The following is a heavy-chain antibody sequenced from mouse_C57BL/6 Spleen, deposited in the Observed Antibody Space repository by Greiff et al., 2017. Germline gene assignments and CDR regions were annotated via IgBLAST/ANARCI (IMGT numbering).Heavy chain of an antibody. CDR3: ARTGTTVVATEGFAMDY. CDR2: IYPGDGDT. J-gene: IGHJ4*01. Sequence: QVTLKESGAELVKPGASVKISCKASGYAFSSYWMNWVKQRPGKGLEWIGQIYPGDGDTNYNGKFKGKATLTADKSSSTAYMQLSSLTSEDSAVXFCARTGTTVVATEGFAMDYWGQGTSVTVSS. D-gene: IGHD1-1*01. CDR1: GYAFSSYW. V-gene: IGHV1-80*01.